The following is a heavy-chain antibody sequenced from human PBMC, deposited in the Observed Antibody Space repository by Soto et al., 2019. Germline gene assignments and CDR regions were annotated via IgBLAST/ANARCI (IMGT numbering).Heavy chain of an antibody. Sequence: SQTLSLICAISGDSVPSNSAAWDWIRQSPSRGLERLGRTYYRSKSYNDYAVSVKSRITINPDTSKNQFSLQLNSVTPEDTAVYYCARGGYYDSSGYYYLGYWGQGTLVTVSS. V-gene: IGHV6-1*01. CDR2: TYYRSKSYN. CDR3: ARGGYYDSSGYYYLGY. D-gene: IGHD3-22*01. J-gene: IGHJ4*02. CDR1: GDSVPSNSAA.